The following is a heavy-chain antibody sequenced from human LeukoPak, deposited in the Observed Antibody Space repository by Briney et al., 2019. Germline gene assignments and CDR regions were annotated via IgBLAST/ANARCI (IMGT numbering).Heavy chain of an antibody. V-gene: IGHV3-7*03. J-gene: IGHJ4*02. Sequence: GGSLRLSCLASGFNFGDSWMSWVRQAPGKGLEGVANIKGNGSKKKYVDSVRGRFSISRDNTKNSLYLQMHSLSVDDTAVYFCLRDAGWCKADYWGQGTLVSVSS. D-gene: IGHD2-8*02. CDR2: IKGNGSKK. CDR1: GFNFGDSW. CDR3: LRDAGWCKADY.